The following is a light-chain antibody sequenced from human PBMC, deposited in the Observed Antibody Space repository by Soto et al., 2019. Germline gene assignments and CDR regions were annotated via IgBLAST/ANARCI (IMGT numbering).Light chain of an antibody. J-gene: IGKJ1*01. CDR1: QSVSSNY. CDR3: QQYGRSPT. CDR2: DVS. Sequence: EIVLTQSPGTLSLSPGERSTLSCRSSQSVSSNYLAWYQQKPDQAPRLVIYDVSGRATGIPDRFSGSGSGTDVTLTISRLEPEDCAVYYCQQYGRSPTCGQGTKVEIK. V-gene: IGKV3-20*01.